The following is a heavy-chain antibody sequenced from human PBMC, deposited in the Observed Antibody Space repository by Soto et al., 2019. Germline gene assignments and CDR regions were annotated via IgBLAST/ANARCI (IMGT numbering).Heavy chain of an antibody. CDR3: ANIAKGHIAAAGDTDY. CDR1: GFTFSSYG. Sequence: QPGGSLRLSCAASGFTFSSYGMHWVRQAPGKGLEWVAVISYDGSNKYYADSVKGRFTISRDNSKNTLYLQMNSLRAEDTAVYYCANIAKGHIAAAGDTDYWGQGTLVTVSS. CDR2: ISYDGSNK. J-gene: IGHJ4*02. V-gene: IGHV3-30*18. D-gene: IGHD6-13*01.